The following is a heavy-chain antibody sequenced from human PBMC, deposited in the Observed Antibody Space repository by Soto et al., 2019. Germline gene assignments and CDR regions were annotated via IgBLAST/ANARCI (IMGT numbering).Heavy chain of an antibody. V-gene: IGHV3-64*01. CDR1: GYTFTSYA. CDR3: ARELGSSFYGVSDY. D-gene: IGHD6-19*01. CDR2: ITFNGGST. J-gene: IGHJ4*02. Sequence: GASVKVSCKASGYTFTSYAMHWVRQAPGKGLEYVSAITFNGGSTYYANSVKGRFTISRDNSKNTLYLQMGSLKTEDVAVYYCARELGSSFYGVSDYWGQGTLVTVSS.